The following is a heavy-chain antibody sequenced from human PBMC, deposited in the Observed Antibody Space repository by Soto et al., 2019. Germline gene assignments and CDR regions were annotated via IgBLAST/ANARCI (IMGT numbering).Heavy chain of an antibody. Sequence: EVQLLQSEGGLVQPGGSLRLSCAASGFTFDSYAMSWVRQAPGKGPEWVSALGGSGATTHYADSVKGRFTISRDNSKNTVYLQMHSLRVEYTAVYYCAKDAKGASAPYFFDDWGQGTLVIVSS. CDR2: LGGSGATT. CDR3: AKDAKGASAPYFFDD. D-gene: IGHD6-13*01. V-gene: IGHV3-23*01. CDR1: GFTFDSYA. J-gene: IGHJ4*02.